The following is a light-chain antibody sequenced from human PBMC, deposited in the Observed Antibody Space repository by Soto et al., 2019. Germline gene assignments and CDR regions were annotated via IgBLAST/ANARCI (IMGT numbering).Light chain of an antibody. V-gene: IGLV2-14*03. Sequence: QSALTQPASVSGSPGQSITISCTGTISDVGSYNYVSWYQHHPGKAPKLTIYDVSHRPSGVSNRFSGSKSGNTASLTISGLLAGDEADYYCSSYTSSGTLAFGGGTKVTVL. CDR3: SSYTSSGTLA. CDR1: ISDVGSYNY. J-gene: IGLJ3*02. CDR2: DVS.